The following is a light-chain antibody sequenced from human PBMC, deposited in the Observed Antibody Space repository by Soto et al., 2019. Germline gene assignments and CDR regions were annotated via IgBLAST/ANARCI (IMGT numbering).Light chain of an antibody. Sequence: QSALTQPASVSGSPGQSITISCTGTSSDVGGYDYVSWYQQHPGKAPKLMIYDVSNRPSGVSTRFSGSKSGNTASLTISGLQAEDEADYHCCSYTSSRTYVFGTGTKLNVL. J-gene: IGLJ1*01. CDR3: CSYTSSRTYV. V-gene: IGLV2-14*03. CDR1: SSDVGGYDY. CDR2: DVS.